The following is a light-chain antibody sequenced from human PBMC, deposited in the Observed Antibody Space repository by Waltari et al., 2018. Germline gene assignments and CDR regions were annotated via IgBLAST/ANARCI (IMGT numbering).Light chain of an antibody. CDR3: QQSYTTPYT. Sequence: AIRITQSPSSLSASTGDRVTITCRASQGISSYLAWYQQKPGKAPKFLIYGASSLQSGVPSRFSSSGSGTDFTLTISSLHPEDFATYYCQQSYTTPYTFGQGTKLEI. J-gene: IGKJ2*01. V-gene: IGKV1-8*01. CDR2: GAS. CDR1: QGISSY.